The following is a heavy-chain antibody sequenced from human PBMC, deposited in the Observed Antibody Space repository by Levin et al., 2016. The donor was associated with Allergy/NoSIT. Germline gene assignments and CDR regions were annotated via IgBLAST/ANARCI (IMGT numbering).Heavy chain of an antibody. V-gene: IGHV3-20*03. Sequence: WIRQPPGKGLEWVSGILWNGGNTGYADSVKGRFTISRDNAKNSLYLQMNSLRAEDTALYYCARSLEGLGEGQWFDPWGQGTLVTVSS. CDR2: ILWNGGNT. J-gene: IGHJ5*02. CDR3: ARSLEGLGEGQWFDP. D-gene: IGHD3-16*01.